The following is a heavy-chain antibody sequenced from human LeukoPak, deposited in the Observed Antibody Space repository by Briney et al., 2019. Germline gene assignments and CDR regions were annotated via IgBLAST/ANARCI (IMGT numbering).Heavy chain of an antibody. CDR2: ISWDGSSR. CDR3: AKDLDSSGYRFYFRH. D-gene: IGHD3-22*01. V-gene: IGHV3-43*01. J-gene: IGHJ1*01. CDR1: GFSFDEYT. Sequence: GGSLRLSCAASGFSFDEYTLHWVRQAPGKGLEWVSLISWDGSSRDYADSVKGRFIISRDNSKNSLYLQMNSLRTEDTALYYCAKDLDSSGYRFYFRHWGQGTLVTVSS.